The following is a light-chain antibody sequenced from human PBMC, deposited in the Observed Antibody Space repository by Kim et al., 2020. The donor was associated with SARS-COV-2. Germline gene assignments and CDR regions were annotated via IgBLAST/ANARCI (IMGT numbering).Light chain of an antibody. CDR2: KTS. V-gene: IGKV2-24*01. J-gene: IGKJ5*01. Sequence: PASISWRSSQSLVHSVGNTYLVWVQQRPGQPPRLLIYKTSNRFSGVPDRFSGSGAGTDFTLKISRVEAEDVGFYYCMQATQSPITFGQVTRLEIK. CDR3: MQATQSPIT. CDR1: QSLVHSVGNTY.